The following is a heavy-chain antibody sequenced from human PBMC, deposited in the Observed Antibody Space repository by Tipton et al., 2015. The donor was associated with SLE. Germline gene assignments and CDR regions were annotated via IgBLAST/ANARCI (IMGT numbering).Heavy chain of an antibody. CDR1: GFIVGGTY. Sequence: LRLSCVGSGFIVGGTYMSWVRQAPGKGLEWIGRIYFPGRTYYNPSVTSRVTIALDTSKNEFSLEMTSVTTADTGVYYCARDFRAVAGRFFYYYMDVWGKGTTVTV. J-gene: IGHJ6*03. V-gene: IGHV4-59*02. CDR3: ARDFRAVAGRFFYYYMDV. CDR2: IYFPGRT. D-gene: IGHD6-13*01.